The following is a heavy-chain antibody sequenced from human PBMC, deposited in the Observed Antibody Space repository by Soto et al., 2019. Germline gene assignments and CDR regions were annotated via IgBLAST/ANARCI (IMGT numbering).Heavy chain of an antibody. V-gene: IGHV1-2*02. J-gene: IGHJ5*01. CDR2: INPNSGGT. CDR3: AREGVRYYDSSATGDWFDS. D-gene: IGHD3-22*01. CDR1: GYTFSAYY. Sequence: ASVKVSCKASGYTFSAYYIHWLRQAPGQGLEWMGWINPNSGGTDYSQKFQGRVTVTRDTSISTVYMELSRLRSDDTALYYCAREGVRYYDSSATGDWFDSWGRGTLVTVSS.